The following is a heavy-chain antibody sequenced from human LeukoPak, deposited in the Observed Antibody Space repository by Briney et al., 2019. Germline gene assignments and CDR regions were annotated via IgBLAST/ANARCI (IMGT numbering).Heavy chain of an antibody. CDR3: VKDYRVGSSTAFGDF. CDR2: LIENGATT. J-gene: IGHJ4*02. V-gene: IGHV3-23*01. D-gene: IGHD2-2*01. CDR1: GFTFRSHA. Sequence: GGSLRLSCAASGFTFRSHAMSWVRQAPGKGLEWVSGLIENGATTYYADSVKGRFSISRDNSMNTVYLQMNNLRAEDTAVYYCVKDYRVGSSTAFGDFWGQGTLVTVSS.